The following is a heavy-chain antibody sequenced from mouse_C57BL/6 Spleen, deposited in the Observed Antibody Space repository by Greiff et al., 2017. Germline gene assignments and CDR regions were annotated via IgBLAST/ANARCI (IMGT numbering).Heavy chain of an antibody. CDR3: ARGKMVTTEFAY. J-gene: IGHJ3*01. Sequence: QVHVKQPGAELVRPGSSVKLSCKASGYTFTSYWMHWVKQRPIQGLEWIGNIDPSDSETHYNQKFKDKATLTVDKSSSTAYMQLSSLTSEDSAVYYCARGKMVTTEFAYWGQGTLVTVSA. V-gene: IGHV1-52*01. CDR1: GYTFTSYW. D-gene: IGHD2-2*01. CDR2: IDPSDSET.